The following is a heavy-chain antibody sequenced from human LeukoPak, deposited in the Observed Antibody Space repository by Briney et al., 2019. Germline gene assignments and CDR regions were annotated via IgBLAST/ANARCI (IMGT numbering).Heavy chain of an antibody. J-gene: IGHJ4*02. Sequence: GESLKISCKGSGYSFTNYWIGWVRQMPGKGLEWMGVIYPGDSDIRYRPSFQGQVTFSADKSVNTAYLQWSSLKASDTAMYYCARRGGPRDCSGGSCYYDYCGQGTLVTVSS. CDR2: IYPGDSDI. CDR3: ARRGGPRDCSGGSCYYDY. CDR1: GYSFTNYW. V-gene: IGHV5-51*01. D-gene: IGHD2-15*01.